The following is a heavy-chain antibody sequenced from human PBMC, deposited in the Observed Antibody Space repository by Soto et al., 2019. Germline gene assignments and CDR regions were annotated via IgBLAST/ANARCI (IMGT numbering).Heavy chain of an antibody. CDR1: GFTFSSTD. Sequence: QVLDSGGDLVQPGGSLRLSCAASGFTFSSTDMSWVRQAPGKGLEWVSTIDGSGGATHYADSVKGRFTISRDNSKNAMFPQMSSRGAADSAVYYCAKNSGWLKTWGQGTLVTVSS. D-gene: IGHD3-9*01. CDR3: AKNSGWLKT. V-gene: IGHV3-23*01. J-gene: IGHJ5*02. CDR2: IDGSGGAT.